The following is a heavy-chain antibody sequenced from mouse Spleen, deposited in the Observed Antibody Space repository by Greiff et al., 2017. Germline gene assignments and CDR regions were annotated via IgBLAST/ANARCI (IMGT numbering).Heavy chain of an antibody. V-gene: IGHV1-61*01. CDR3: ARYGYYGNYNYAMDY. CDR2: IYPSDSET. Sequence: QVQLQQPGAELVRPGSSVKLSCKASGYTFTSYWMDWVQQRPGQGLEWIGNIYPSDSETHYNQKFKDKATLTVDKSSSTAYMQLSSLTSEDSAVYYCARYGYYGNYNYAMDYWGQGTSVTVSS. CDR1: GYTFTSYW. D-gene: IGHD2-1*01. J-gene: IGHJ4*01.